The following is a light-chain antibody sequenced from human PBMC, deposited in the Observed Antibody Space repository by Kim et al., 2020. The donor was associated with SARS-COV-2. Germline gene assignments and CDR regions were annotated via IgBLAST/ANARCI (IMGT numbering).Light chain of an antibody. J-gene: IGKJ3*01. Sequence: WDPGEGATLSCRSSRDVGTFLAWYQQRPGQAPRLLIYDASIRATGIPARFSGSGSGTYFSLTISSLEPEDSAVYYCQHRRNWPLTFGPGTKVDIK. CDR3: QHRRNWPLT. V-gene: IGKV3D-11*01. CDR1: RDVGTF. CDR2: DAS.